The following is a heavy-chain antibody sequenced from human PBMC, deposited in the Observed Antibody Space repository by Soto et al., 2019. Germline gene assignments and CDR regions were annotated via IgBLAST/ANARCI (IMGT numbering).Heavy chain of an antibody. D-gene: IGHD1-26*01. Sequence: QVQLQESGPGLVKPSGTLSLTCAVSGGSIRSYNRWSWVRQPPGKGLEWIGEIFHSGGTNYNPSLMTRVTISVDKSKNQFSLKLSSVTAADTAVYYCARVYSGSYSDYWGQGTLVTVSS. J-gene: IGHJ4*02. V-gene: IGHV4-4*02. CDR1: GGSIRSYNR. CDR3: ARVYSGSYSDY. CDR2: IFHSGGT.